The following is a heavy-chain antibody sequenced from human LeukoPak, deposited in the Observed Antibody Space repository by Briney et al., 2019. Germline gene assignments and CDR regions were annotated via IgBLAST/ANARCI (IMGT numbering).Heavy chain of an antibody. Sequence: SETLSLTCTVSGGSINSYYWSWIRQPAGKGLEWIGRIYSSGSTNYNPSLKSRVTMSVDTSKNQFSLKLSSVTAADTAVYYCARLLVGVTSYWFDPWGQGALVTVSS. CDR3: ARLLVGVTSYWFDP. CDR2: IYSSGST. V-gene: IGHV4-4*07. J-gene: IGHJ5*02. CDR1: GGSINSYY. D-gene: IGHD1-26*01.